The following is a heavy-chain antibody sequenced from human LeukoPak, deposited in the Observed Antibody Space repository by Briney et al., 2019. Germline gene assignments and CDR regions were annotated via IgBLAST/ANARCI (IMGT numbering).Heavy chain of an antibody. CDR3: AKGGSCSGSSCYSVDY. Sequence: GESLRLSCAASGFTFSSYAMTWVRQAPGKGLEWVSAISDSGGSTYYADSVKGRFTISRDNSKNTLYLQMNSLRAEDTAVYYCAKGGSCSGSSCYSVDYWGQGTLVTVSS. V-gene: IGHV3-23*01. CDR1: GFTFSSYA. D-gene: IGHD2-15*01. CDR2: ISDSGGST. J-gene: IGHJ4*02.